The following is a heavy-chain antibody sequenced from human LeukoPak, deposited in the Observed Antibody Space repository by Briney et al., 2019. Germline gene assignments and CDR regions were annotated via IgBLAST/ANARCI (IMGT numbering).Heavy chain of an antibody. D-gene: IGHD6-13*01. J-gene: IGHJ4*02. CDR1: GLTFSSYS. CDR3: AKDAAGPGY. V-gene: IGHV3-23*01. CDR2: ISASGGDT. Sequence: PGGSLRLSCVVSGLTFSSYSMSWVRQAPGKGLEWVSGISASGGDTWYPDSVKGRFTISRDNSKNTLFLQMNSLRVEDTAIYYCAKDAAGPGYWGQGTRVTVSS.